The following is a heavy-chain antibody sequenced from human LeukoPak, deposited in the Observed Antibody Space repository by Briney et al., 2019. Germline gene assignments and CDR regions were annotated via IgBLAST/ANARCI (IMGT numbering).Heavy chain of an antibody. CDR2: ISYDGSNK. D-gene: IGHD2-15*01. J-gene: IGHJ4*02. V-gene: IGHV3-30*18. CDR1: GFTFSSYG. CDR3: AKETLGYCSGGSCQGLNY. Sequence: PGGSLRLSCAASGFTFSSYGMHWVRQAPGKGLEWVAVISYDGSNKYYTDSVKGRFTISRDNSKNTLYLQMNSLRAEDTAIYYCAKETLGYCSGGSCQGLNYWGQGTLVTVSS.